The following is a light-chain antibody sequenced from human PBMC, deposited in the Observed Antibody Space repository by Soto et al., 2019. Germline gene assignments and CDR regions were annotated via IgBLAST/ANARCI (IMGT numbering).Light chain of an antibody. J-gene: IGKJ2*01. V-gene: IGKV3-20*01. CDR2: GAS. Sequence: ETVLTQSPGTLSLSPGERATLSCRASQSVSSNYLAWYQQKPGQAPRLLIYGASSRATGIPDRFSGSGSGTDFTLTISRLEPEDFAVYYCQQYNNWPRTFGQGTKLEIK. CDR1: QSVSSNY. CDR3: QQYNNWPRT.